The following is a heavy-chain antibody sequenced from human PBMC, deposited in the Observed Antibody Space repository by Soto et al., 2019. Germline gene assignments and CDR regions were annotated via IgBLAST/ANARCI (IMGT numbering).Heavy chain of an antibody. Sequence: QVQLQESGPGLVKPSETLSLTCTVSGGSISIYYWSWIRQPPGKGLEWIGYIYYRGSTNYNPSLKSRVTISVETSKNQFSLKLSSVTAADTAVYYCARRYGGNFDYWGQGTLVTVSS. J-gene: IGHJ4*02. CDR1: GGSISIYY. CDR2: IYYRGST. V-gene: IGHV4-59*01. CDR3: ARRYGGNFDY. D-gene: IGHD3-16*01.